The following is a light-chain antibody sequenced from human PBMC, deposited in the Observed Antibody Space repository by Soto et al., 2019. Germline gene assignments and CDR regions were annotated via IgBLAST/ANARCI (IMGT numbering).Light chain of an antibody. CDR1: SNDIGGYNY. J-gene: IGLJ3*02. CDR2: EVY. CDR3: SSYTTNHTRV. Sequence: QSVLTQPASVSGSPGQSITFSCTGTSNDIGGYNYVSWFQHHPDKAPKLIIYEVYGRPSGVSNRFSGSKSGNTASLTISGLQPEDEADYYCSSYTTNHTRVFGGGTKLTVL. V-gene: IGLV2-14*01.